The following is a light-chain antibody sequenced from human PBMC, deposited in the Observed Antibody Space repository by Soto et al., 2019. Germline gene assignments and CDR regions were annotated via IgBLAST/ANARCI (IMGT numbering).Light chain of an antibody. Sequence: EIVLTQSPGTLSLSPGERATLSCRASQSVSSSFLAWYQQKPGQAPGLLIYGASTRATGIPDRFSGSGSGTDFTLTISRLEPEDFAVYYCQQYGDSPFTFGPGTKVDI. CDR3: QQYGDSPFT. J-gene: IGKJ3*01. CDR2: GAS. CDR1: QSVSSSF. V-gene: IGKV3-20*01.